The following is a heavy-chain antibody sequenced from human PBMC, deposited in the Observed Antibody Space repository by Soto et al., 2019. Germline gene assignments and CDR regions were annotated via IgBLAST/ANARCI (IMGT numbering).Heavy chain of an antibody. CDR3: ARRIGSDGMDV. CDR1: GGSISSYY. CDR2: IYYSGST. J-gene: IGHJ6*02. Sequence: LSLTFTVSGGSISSYYWSWIRQPPGKGLERIGYIYYSGSTNYNPSLKSRVTISVDTSKNQFSLKLSSVTAADTAVYYCARRIGSDGMDVWGQGTTVTVSS. D-gene: IGHD1-26*01. V-gene: IGHV4-59*01.